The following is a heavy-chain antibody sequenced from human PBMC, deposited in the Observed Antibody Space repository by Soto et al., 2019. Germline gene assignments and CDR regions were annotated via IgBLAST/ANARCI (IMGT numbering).Heavy chain of an antibody. CDR2: INHSGST. CDR1: GGSFSGYY. D-gene: IGHD3-3*01. V-gene: IGHV4-34*01. Sequence: LSLTCAVYGGSFSGYYWSWIRQPPGKGLEWIGEINHSGSTNYNPSLKSRVTISVDTSKNQFSLKLSSVTAADTAVYYCARRLLEWSQGGYYYYYYMDVWGKGTTVTVSS. J-gene: IGHJ6*03. CDR3: ARRLLEWSQGGYYYYYYMDV.